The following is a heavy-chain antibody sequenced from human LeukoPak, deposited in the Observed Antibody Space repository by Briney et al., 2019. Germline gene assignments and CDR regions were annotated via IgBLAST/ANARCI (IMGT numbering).Heavy chain of an antibody. J-gene: IGHJ3*02. CDR1: GFTFDDYG. D-gene: IGHD1-26*01. V-gene: IGHV3-20*04. CDR2: INWNGGST. Sequence: GGSLRLSCAASGFTFDDYGMSWVRQAPGKGLEWVSGINWNGGSTGYADSVKGRFTISRDNAKNSLYLQMNSLRAEDTALYYCARVVTIVGATSAFDIWGQRTMVTVSS. CDR3: ARVVTIVGATSAFDI.